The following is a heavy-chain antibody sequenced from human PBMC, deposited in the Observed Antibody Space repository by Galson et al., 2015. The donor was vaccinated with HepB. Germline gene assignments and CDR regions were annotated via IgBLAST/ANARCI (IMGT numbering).Heavy chain of an antibody. J-gene: IGHJ4*02. D-gene: IGHD3-22*01. Sequence: SLRLSCAASGFTFSSYAMRWVRQAPGKGLEWVSDISGSGGSTYYADSVKGRFTISRDNSKNTLYLQMNSLRAEDTAVYYCAKGDYYDSSGYLAYWGQGTLVTVSS. CDR3: AKGDYYDSSGYLAY. CDR2: ISGSGGST. V-gene: IGHV3-23*01. CDR1: GFTFSSYA.